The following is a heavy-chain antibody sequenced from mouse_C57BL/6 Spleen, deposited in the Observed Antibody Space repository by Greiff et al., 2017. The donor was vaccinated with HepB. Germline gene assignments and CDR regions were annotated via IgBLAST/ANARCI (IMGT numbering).Heavy chain of an antibody. CDR2: IYPGDGDT. CDR3: ARSGTDYYGSSLYAMDY. V-gene: IGHV1-80*01. CDR1: GYAFSSYW. Sequence: VQLKESGAELVKPGASVKISCKASGYAFSSYWMNWVKQRPGKGLEWIGQIYPGDGDTNYNGKFKGKATLTADKSSSTAYMQLSSLTSEDSAVYFCARSGTDYYGSSLYAMDYWGQGTSVTVSS. J-gene: IGHJ4*01. D-gene: IGHD1-1*01.